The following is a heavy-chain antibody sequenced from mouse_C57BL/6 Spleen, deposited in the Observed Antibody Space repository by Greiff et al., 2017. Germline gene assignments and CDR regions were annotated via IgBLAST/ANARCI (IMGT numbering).Heavy chain of an antibody. CDR2: IDPANGNT. CDR3: ARSRLLVFAY. D-gene: IGHD2-3*01. Sequence: EVMLVESVAELVRPGASVKLSCTASGFNIKNTYMPWVQQRPEQGLEWIGGIDPANGNTKYPPKFQGKATITADTSSNTAYLQLSSLTSEDTALYYYARSRLLVFAYWGQGTLVTVSA. J-gene: IGHJ3*01. V-gene: IGHV14-3*01. CDR1: GFNIKNTY.